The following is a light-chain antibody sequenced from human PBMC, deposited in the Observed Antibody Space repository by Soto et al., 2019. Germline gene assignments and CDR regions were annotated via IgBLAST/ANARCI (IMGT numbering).Light chain of an antibody. CDR2: EVS. Sequence: QSALTQPASVSGSPGQSITISCTGTSGDIGAYNYVYWYQQQSGKAPKLIIYEVSYRPSGVSNRFSGSKSGNTASLTISGLQAEDEADYYCSSFTTSRAYVFGLGTKVTVL. CDR1: SGDIGAYNY. V-gene: IGLV2-14*01. J-gene: IGLJ1*01. CDR3: SSFTTSRAYV.